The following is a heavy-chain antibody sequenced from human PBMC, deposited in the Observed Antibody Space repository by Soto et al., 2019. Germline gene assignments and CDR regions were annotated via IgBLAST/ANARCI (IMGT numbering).Heavy chain of an antibody. D-gene: IGHD3-10*01. CDR3: AHPRGFGVFDAYDI. Sequence: PGGSLRLSCAASGFTFITYAMSWVRQAPGKGLVWVSAISGSGGSTFYADSVKGRFTISRDNSMNTLYLQMNSLRTEDTAVYYCAHPRGFGVFDAYDIWGQGTMVTVSS. V-gene: IGHV3-23*01. J-gene: IGHJ3*02. CDR2: ISGSGGST. CDR1: GFTFITYA.